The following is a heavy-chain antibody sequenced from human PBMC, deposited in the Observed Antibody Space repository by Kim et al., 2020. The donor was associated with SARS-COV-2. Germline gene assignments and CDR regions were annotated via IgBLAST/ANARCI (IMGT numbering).Heavy chain of an antibody. Sequence: GGSLRLSCAASGFAFSSYAMSWVRQAPGKGLAWVSLISASGGTTYYADSVKGRFTISRDNTKNMLFLQMDSLTVEDMGVYYCARIPPQVGSGSYFDYWG. V-gene: IGHV3-23*01. J-gene: IGHJ4*01. CDR1: GFAFSSYA. CDR2: ISASGGTT. D-gene: IGHD3-10*01. CDR3: ARIPPQVGSGSYFDY.